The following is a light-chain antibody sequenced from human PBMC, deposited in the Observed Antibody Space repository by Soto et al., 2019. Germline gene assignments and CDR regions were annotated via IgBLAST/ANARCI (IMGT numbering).Light chain of an antibody. J-gene: IGKJ5*01. V-gene: IGKV3-11*01. Sequence: EIVLTQSPATLSLSPGERATLSCRASQSVSSYLAWYQQKPGQAPRLPIYDASNRATGIPARFSGSGSGTDFTLTISSLEPEDFAVYYCQQRSHWPPITFGQGTRLEIK. CDR2: DAS. CDR1: QSVSSY. CDR3: QQRSHWPPIT.